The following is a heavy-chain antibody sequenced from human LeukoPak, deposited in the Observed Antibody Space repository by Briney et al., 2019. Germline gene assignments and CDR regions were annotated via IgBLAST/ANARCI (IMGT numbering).Heavy chain of an antibody. V-gene: IGHV3-7*01. CDR3: ARIVVVAAEVDY. CDR2: IKQDGSEK. D-gene: IGHD2-15*01. CDR1: GFTFSSYW. J-gene: IGHJ4*02. Sequence: PGGSLRLSCAASGFTFSSYWKSWVRQAPGKGLEWVANIKQDGSEKYYVDSVKGRFTISRDNAKNSLYLQMNSLRAEDTAVYYCARIVVVAAEVDYWGQGTLVTVSS.